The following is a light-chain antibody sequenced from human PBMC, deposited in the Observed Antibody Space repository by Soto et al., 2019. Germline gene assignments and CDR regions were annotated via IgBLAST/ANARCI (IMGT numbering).Light chain of an antibody. V-gene: IGLV2-14*01. J-gene: IGLJ2*01. Sequence: QSALTQPASVSGSPGQSINISSTGTSSDVGGYNFVAWYQHHPNKAPKLMIYEVSNRPSGVSNRFSGSKSGNTASLTISGLQAEDEAVYYCSSYTSSITVVFGGGTKVTVL. CDR1: SSDVGGYNF. CDR2: EVS. CDR3: SSYTSSITVV.